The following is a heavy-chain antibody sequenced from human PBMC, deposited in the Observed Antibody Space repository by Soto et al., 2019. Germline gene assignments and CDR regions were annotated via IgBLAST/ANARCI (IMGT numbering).Heavy chain of an antibody. D-gene: IGHD1-26*01. CDR3: ARSIAIVGATTGAFDI. CDR2: INPSGGST. Sequence: ASVKVSCKASGYTFTSYYMHWVRQAPGQGLEWMGIINPSGGSTSYAQKFQGRVTMTRDTSTSTVYMELSSLRSEDTAVYYCARSIAIVGATTGAFDIWGQGTMVTVSS. V-gene: IGHV1-46*01. CDR1: GYTFTSYY. J-gene: IGHJ3*02.